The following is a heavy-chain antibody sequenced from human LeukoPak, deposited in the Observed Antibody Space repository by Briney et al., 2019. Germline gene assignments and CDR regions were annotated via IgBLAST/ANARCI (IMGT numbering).Heavy chain of an antibody. CDR3: ARVRDCSGGSCYLYFDY. CDR2: SSSSSSYI. J-gene: IGHJ4*02. V-gene: IGHV3-21*01. Sequence: GGSLRLSCAASGFTFSSYSMNWVRQAPGKGLEWVSSSSSSSSYIYYADSVKGRFTISRDNAKNSLYLQMNSLRAEDTAVYYCARVRDCSGGSCYLYFDYWGQGTLVTVSS. D-gene: IGHD2-15*01. CDR1: GFTFSSYS.